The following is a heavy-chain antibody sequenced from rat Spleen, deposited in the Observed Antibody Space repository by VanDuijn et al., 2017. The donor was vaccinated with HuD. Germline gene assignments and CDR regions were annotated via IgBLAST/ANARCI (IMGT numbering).Heavy chain of an antibody. Sequence: EVQLVESDGGLVQPGRSLKVSCAASGFTFSDYYMAWVRQAPTKGLEWVAAISYDGSSSYYRDSVKGRFTISRDTAQSTLYLQMDSLRSEDTATYYCTTANNGGFSELYYFDYWGQGVMVTVSS. J-gene: IGHJ2*01. CDR1: GFTFSDYY. V-gene: IGHV5-20*01. D-gene: IGHD1-11*01. CDR3: TTANNGGFSELYYFDY. CDR2: ISYDGSSS.